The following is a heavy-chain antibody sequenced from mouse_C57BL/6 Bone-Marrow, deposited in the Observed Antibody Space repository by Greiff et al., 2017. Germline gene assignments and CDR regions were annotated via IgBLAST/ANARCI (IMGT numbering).Heavy chain of an antibody. V-gene: IGHV3-6*01. CDR1: GSSITSGYY. Sequence: EVQLQESGPGLVTPSQSLSLTCSVTGSSITSGYYWNWIRQFPGNKLEWMGYISYDGSNNYNPSLQNRISITRDTSKNQFFLKLNSLTTEDTATYYCARGGEVIYYYGSWFAYWGQGTLVTVSA. J-gene: IGHJ3*01. CDR3: ARGGEVIYYYGSWFAY. CDR2: ISYDGSN. D-gene: IGHD1-1*01.